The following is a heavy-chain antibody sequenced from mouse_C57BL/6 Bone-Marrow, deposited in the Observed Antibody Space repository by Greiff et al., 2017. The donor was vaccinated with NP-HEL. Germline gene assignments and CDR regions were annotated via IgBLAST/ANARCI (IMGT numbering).Heavy chain of an antibody. CDR1: GYTFTDYY. J-gene: IGHJ3*01. V-gene: IGHV1-26*01. Sequence: EVQLQQSGPELVKPGASVKISCKASGYTFTDYYMNWVKQSHGKSLEWIGDINPNNGGTSYNQKFKGKATLTVDKSSSTAYMELRSLTSEDSAVYYCARRGLRRAWFAYWGQGTLVTVSA. CDR2: INPNNGGT. D-gene: IGHD2-4*01. CDR3: ARRGLRRAWFAY.